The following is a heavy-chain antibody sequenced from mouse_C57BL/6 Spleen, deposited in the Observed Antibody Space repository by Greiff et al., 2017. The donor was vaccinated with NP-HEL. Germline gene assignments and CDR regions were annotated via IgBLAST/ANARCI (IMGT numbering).Heavy chain of an antibody. CDR1: GYTFTSYG. Sequence: VQRVESGAELARPGASVKLSCKASGYTFTSYGISWVKQRTGQGLEWIGEIYPRSGNTYYNEKFKGKATLTADKSSSTAYMELRSLTSEDSAVYFCARFTTVDYAMDYWGQGTSVTVSS. CDR3: ARFTTVDYAMDY. J-gene: IGHJ4*01. D-gene: IGHD1-1*01. V-gene: IGHV1-81*01. CDR2: IYPRSGNT.